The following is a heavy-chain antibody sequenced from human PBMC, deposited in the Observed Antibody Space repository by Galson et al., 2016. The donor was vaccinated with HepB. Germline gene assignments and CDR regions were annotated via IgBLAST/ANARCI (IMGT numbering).Heavy chain of an antibody. D-gene: IGHD3-10*01. CDR2: IYHTGTT. J-gene: IGHJ6*02. V-gene: IGHV4-4*02. CDR3: ARYLWFGEKDGMDV. Sequence: SETLSLTCAVSGGSISSDNWWSWVRQPPGKGLEWIGEIYHTGTTYYIPSFKSRVTISVDTSRNNFSLKLRSVTAADTAVYYCARYLWFGEKDGMDVWGQGTTVLVSS. CDR1: GGSISSDNW.